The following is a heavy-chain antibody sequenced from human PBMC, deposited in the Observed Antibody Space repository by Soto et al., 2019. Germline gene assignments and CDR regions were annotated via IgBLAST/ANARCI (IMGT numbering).Heavy chain of an antibody. J-gene: IGHJ5*02. CDR2: TYYRSKWYF. CDR1: GDSVSSNSAA. V-gene: IGHV6-1*01. D-gene: IGHD4-17*01. Sequence: SQTLSLTCAISGDSVSSNSAAWNWIRQSPSRGLEWLGRTYYRSKWYFDYAVSVKSRITINPDTSNNQLSLHLNSVTPDYGDYKGQDWFDPWGQGTLVTVSS. CDR3: DWFDP.